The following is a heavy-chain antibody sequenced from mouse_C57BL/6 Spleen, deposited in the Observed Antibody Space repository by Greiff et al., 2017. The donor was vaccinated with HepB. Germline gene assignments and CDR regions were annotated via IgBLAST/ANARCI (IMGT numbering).Heavy chain of an antibody. J-gene: IGHJ4*01. CDR2: ISGGGGNT. V-gene: IGHV5-9*01. CDR3: ARHGYYYAMDY. CDR1: GFTFSSYT. Sequence: DVHLVESGGGLVKPGGSLKLSCAASGFTFSSYTMSWVRQTPEKRLEWVATISGGGGNTYYPDSVKGRFTISRDNAKNTLYLQMSSLRSEDTALYYCARHGYYYAMDYWGQGTSVTVSS.